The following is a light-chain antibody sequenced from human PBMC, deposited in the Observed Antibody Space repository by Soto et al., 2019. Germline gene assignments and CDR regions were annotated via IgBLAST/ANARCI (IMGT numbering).Light chain of an antibody. Sequence: EIVLTQSPATLSLSPGERATLSCRASQSVSSYLAWYQQKPGQAHRLLIYDASNRATGIGARFSGSGSGTDFTLPIISLEPEGFAVYYCQQRSNWPLAFGGGTKVEIK. CDR1: QSVSSY. CDR2: DAS. CDR3: QQRSNWPLA. V-gene: IGKV3-11*01. J-gene: IGKJ4*01.